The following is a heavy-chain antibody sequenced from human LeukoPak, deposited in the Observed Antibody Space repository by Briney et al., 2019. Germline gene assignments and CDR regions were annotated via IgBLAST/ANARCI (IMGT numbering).Heavy chain of an antibody. J-gene: IGHJ4*02. D-gene: IGHD3-3*01. V-gene: IGHV1-18*01. Sequence: ASVKVSCKASGGTFSSYGISWVRQAPGQGLEWMGWISAYNGNTNYAQKLQGRVTMTTDTSTSTAYMELRSLRSDDTAVYYCARENRITIFGVVITDLDYWGQGTLVTVSS. CDR3: ARENRITIFGVVITDLDY. CDR2: ISAYNGNT. CDR1: GGTFSSYG.